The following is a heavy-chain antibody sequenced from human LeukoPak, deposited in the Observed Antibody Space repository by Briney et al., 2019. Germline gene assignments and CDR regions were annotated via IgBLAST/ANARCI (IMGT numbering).Heavy chain of an antibody. Sequence: PGESLKISCKGSGYSFTSYWISWVRQMPGKGLEWMGRIDPSDSYTNYSPSFQGHVTISADKSISTAYLQWSSLKASDTAMYYCARHRAPGRYYDYVWGSYRPGQTIFDYWGQGTLVTVSS. D-gene: IGHD3-16*02. V-gene: IGHV5-10-1*01. J-gene: IGHJ4*02. CDR3: ARHRAPGRYYDYVWGSYRPGQTIFDY. CDR1: GYSFTSYW. CDR2: IDPSDSYT.